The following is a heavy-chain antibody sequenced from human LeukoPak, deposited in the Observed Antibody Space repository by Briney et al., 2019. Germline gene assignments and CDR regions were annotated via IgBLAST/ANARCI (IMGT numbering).Heavy chain of an antibody. CDR2: ISSSGSTI. CDR1: GFSFSDYY. J-gene: IGHJ4*02. CDR3: ARAESVTYYDFWSASYYFDY. V-gene: IGHV3-11*01. Sequence: GGSLRLSCAASGFSFSDYYMSWIRQAPGKGLEWVSYISSSGSTIYYAYSVKGRFTISRDNTKNSLYLQMNSLRAEDTAVYYCARAESVTYYDFWSASYYFDYWGQGTLVTVSS. D-gene: IGHD3-3*01.